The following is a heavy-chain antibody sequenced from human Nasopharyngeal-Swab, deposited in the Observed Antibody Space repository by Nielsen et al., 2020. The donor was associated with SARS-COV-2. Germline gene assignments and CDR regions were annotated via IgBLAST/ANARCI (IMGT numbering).Heavy chain of an antibody. CDR1: GFTFSSYW. D-gene: IGHD3-3*01. Sequence: GGSLRLSCAASGFTFSSYWMSWVRQAPGKGLEWVANIKQDGSEKYYVDSVKGRFTISRDNAKNSLYLQMNSLRAEDTAVYHCARAYYDFWSGSSKLDYWGQGTLVTVSS. CDR2: IKQDGSEK. CDR3: ARAYYDFWSGSSKLDY. J-gene: IGHJ4*02. V-gene: IGHV3-7*01.